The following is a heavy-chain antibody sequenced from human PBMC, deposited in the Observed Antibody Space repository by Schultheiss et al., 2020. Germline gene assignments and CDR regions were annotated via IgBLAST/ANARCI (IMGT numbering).Heavy chain of an antibody. CDR1: AGSISSYY. V-gene: IGHV4-59*08. CDR2: IYYSGST. J-gene: IGHJ3*02. Sequence: SETLSLTCTVSAGSISSYYWSWIRQPPGKGLEWIGYIYYSGSTNYNPSLKSRVTISVDTSKNQFSLKLSSVTAADTAVYYCARLDNFWSGYYSAPPGAFDIWGQGTMVTVSS. D-gene: IGHD3-3*01. CDR3: ARLDNFWSGYYSAPPGAFDI.